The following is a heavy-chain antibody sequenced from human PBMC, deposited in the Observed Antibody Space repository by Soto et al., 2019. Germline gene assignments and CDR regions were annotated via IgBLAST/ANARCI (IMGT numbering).Heavy chain of an antibody. D-gene: IGHD3-22*01. CDR1: GFTFSSCA. J-gene: IGHJ3*02. V-gene: IGHV3-23*01. Sequence: PGGSLRLSCAASGFTFSSCAMSWVRQAPGKGLEWVSAISGSGGSTYYADSVKGRFTISRDNSKNTLYLQMNSLRAEDTAVYYCVKDQVGGYYYDSSGYFLTLHAFDIWGQGTMVTVSS. CDR3: VKDQVGGYYYDSSGYFLTLHAFDI. CDR2: ISGSGGST.